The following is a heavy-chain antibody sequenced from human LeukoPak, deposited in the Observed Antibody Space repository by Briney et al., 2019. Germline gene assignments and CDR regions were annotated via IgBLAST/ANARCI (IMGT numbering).Heavy chain of an antibody. Sequence: GGSLRLSCAASGFTFSTYWMNRVRQAPGKGLEWVANIKQDGSEKYYVDSVKGRFTLSRDSAKNSLCLQMNSLRAEDTAVYYCARAEWSNWYFDLWGRGTLVTVSS. CDR2: IKQDGSEK. CDR3: ARAEWSNWYFDL. D-gene: IGHD3-3*01. V-gene: IGHV3-7*03. J-gene: IGHJ2*01. CDR1: GFTFSTYW.